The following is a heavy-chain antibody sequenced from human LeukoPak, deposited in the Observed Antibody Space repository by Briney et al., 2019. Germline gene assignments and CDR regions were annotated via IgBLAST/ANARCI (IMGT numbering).Heavy chain of an antibody. V-gene: IGHV3-30*03. J-gene: IGHJ4*02. Sequence: GGSLRLSCEASGFTFSSYTLTWVRQAPGKGLEWVALISSDGNDKLYGESVRGRFTVSRDDSKSTLYLQMNSLRAEDTAVYYCTTKVIRGNSGDDYDDWGQGTLVTVSS. CDR3: TTKVIRGNSGDDYDD. CDR1: GFTFSSYT. D-gene: IGHD5-12*01. CDR2: ISSDGNDK.